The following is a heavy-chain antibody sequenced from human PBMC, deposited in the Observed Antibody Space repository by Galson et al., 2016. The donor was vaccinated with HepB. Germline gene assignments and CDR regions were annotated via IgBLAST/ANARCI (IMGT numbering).Heavy chain of an antibody. CDR3: AREQEVGYGMDV. J-gene: IGHJ6*02. CDR1: GYTFTTYG. CDR2: ISTYNGNT. Sequence: SVKVSCKASGYTFTTYGINWVRQAPGQGLEWMGWISTYNGNTNYAQKLQGRVTMTTDTSTATAYMGLRSLRSDDTAVYYCAREQEVGYGMDVWGQGTTVTVSS. V-gene: IGHV1-18*01. D-gene: IGHD1-26*01.